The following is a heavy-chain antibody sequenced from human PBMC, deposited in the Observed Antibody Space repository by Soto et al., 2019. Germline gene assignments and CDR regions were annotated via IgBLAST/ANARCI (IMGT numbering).Heavy chain of an antibody. CDR3: ARAQRHDFLATHLDY. Sequence: GGSLRLSCAASGFTVSSNYMSWVRQAPGKGLEWVSVIYSGGSTYYADSVKGRFTISRDNSKNTLYLQMNSLRAEDTAVYYCARAQRHDFLATHLDYWGQGTLVTVSS. J-gene: IGHJ4*02. CDR2: IYSGGST. D-gene: IGHD3-3*01. V-gene: IGHV3-66*01. CDR1: GFTVSSNY.